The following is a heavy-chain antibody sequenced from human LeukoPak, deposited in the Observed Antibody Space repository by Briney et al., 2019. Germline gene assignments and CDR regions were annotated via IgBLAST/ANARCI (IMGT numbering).Heavy chain of an antibody. CDR1: GGSISSYY. D-gene: IGHD6-13*01. Sequence: SETLSLTCTVSGGSISSYYWSWIRQPPGKGLEWIGYIYYSGSTNYNPSLKSRVTISVDTSKNQFSLKLSSVTAADTAVYYCARDLGIAAAGVSWFDPWGQGTLVTVSS. CDR3: ARDLGIAAAGVSWFDP. CDR2: IYYSGST. V-gene: IGHV4-59*01. J-gene: IGHJ5*02.